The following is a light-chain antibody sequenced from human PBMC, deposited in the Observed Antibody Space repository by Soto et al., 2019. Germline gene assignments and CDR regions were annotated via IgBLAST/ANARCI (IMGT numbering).Light chain of an antibody. CDR3: QQYKSHPYT. Sequence: DIQMTQSPSSVSASVGDRVTITCRASQSINSWLAWYQQKPGKAPKLLISKASSLESGVPSRFSGSGSGTEFTLTINSLQPDDLTTYFCQQYKSHPYTFGQGTKLEIK. V-gene: IGKV1-5*03. CDR1: QSINSW. J-gene: IGKJ2*01. CDR2: KAS.